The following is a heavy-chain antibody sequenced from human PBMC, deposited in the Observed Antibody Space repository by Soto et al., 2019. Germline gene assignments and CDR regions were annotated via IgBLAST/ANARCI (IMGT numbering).Heavy chain of an antibody. CDR1: GGSINSDDYY. Sequence: QVQLQESGPGLVKPSQTLSLTCSVSGGSINSDDYYWSWIRQPPGKGLEWIGYIYYTGSTFHNPSLKCRINISLDTSKNQFSLKLNSVTAADTAVYYCATVPTYYYDRNGYANAFDKWGQGTMVTVSS. CDR2: IYYTGST. J-gene: IGHJ3*02. V-gene: IGHV4-30-4*01. D-gene: IGHD3-22*01. CDR3: ATVPTYYYDRNGYANAFDK.